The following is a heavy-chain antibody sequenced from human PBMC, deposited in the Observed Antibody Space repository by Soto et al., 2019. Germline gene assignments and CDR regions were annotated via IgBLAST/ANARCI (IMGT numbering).Heavy chain of an antibody. Sequence: GESLKISCMGSGYKVSTWHNFTSYWIAWVRQMPGEGLEWMGIIYPGDSDTRYSPSFQGQVTISADKSINSVYLQWSSLKASDTATYYCARHSSPYSSGRYLDYWGQGT. CDR1: GYKVSTWHNFTSYW. J-gene: IGHJ4*02. D-gene: IGHD6-19*01. CDR2: IYPGDSDT. CDR3: ARHSSPYSSGRYLDY. V-gene: IGHV5-51*01.